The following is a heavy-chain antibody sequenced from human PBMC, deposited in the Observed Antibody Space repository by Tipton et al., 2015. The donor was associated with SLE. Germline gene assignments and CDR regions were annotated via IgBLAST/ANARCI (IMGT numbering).Heavy chain of an antibody. V-gene: IGHV3-74*01. J-gene: IGHJ3*02. Sequence: SLRLSCAASGFTFSSYWIHWVRQAPGKGLVWVSRINSDGSSTTYADSVKGRFTISRDNAKNSLYLQMNSPRAEDTAVYYCARTYAFDIWGQGTMVTVSS. CDR1: GFTFSSYW. CDR3: ARTYAFDI. CDR2: INSDGSST.